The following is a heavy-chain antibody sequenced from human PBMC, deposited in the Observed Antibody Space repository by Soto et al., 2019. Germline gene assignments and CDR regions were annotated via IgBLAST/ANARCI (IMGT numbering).Heavy chain of an antibody. V-gene: IGHV2-70*01. J-gene: IGHJ4*02. Sequence: CGPTLLNPTQTLTLTCTFSGFSLSTSGMCVSWIRQPPGKALEWLALIDWDDDKDYSTSLKTRLTISKDTSKNQVVLTMTNMDPVDTATYYCARIRRTVTTDLFDYWGQGTLVTVSS. CDR3: ARIRRTVTTDLFDY. D-gene: IGHD4-4*01. CDR2: IDWDDDK. CDR1: GFSLSTSGMC.